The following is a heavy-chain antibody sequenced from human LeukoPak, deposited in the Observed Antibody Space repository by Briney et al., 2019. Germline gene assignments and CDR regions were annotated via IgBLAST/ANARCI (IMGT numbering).Heavy chain of an antibody. CDR1: GGTFSSYA. D-gene: IGHD3-22*01. Sequence: SVKVSCKASGGTFSSYAISWVRQAPGQGLEWMGRIIPIFGTANYAQKFQGRVTITTDGSTSTAYMELSSLRSEDTAVYYCALTYYYDSSGYYRDYWGQGTLVTVSS. CDR2: IIPIFGTA. V-gene: IGHV1-69*05. J-gene: IGHJ4*02. CDR3: ALTYYYDSSGYYRDY.